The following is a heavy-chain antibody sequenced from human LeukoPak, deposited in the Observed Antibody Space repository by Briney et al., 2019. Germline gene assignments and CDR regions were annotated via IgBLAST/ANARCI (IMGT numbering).Heavy chain of an antibody. J-gene: IGHJ4*02. CDR3: ARDPSSYYSPFDY. V-gene: IGHV3-7*01. D-gene: IGHD3-10*01. CDR1: GFTFSSYW. CDR2: IKQDGSEK. Sequence: GGSLRLSCAASGFTFSSYWMSWVRQAPGKGLEWVANIKQDGSEKYYVDSVKGRFTISRDNAKNSLYLQMNSLRAEDAAVYYCARDPSSYYSPFDYWGQGTLVTVSS.